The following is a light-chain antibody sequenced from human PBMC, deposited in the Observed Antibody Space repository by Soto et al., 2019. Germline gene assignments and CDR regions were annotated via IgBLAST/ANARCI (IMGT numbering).Light chain of an antibody. J-gene: IGLJ1*01. Sequence: QSVLTQPAPLSGSPGQSVTISCTGTSRYVGINKAASWYQQHPGKSPKLMIYDVSNRPSGVFNRFSGSRSGNTASLTFSGLQAEAEADYYCTSYTIDNSYVFGSGTRVTAL. V-gene: IGLV2-14*03. CDR1: SRYVGINKA. CDR3: TSYTIDNSYV. CDR2: DVS.